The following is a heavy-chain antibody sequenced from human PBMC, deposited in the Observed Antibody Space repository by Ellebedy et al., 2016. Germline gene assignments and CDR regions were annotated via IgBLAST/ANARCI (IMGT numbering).Heavy chain of an antibody. CDR2: ISWNSGSI. J-gene: IGHJ4*02. D-gene: IGHD5-18*01. Sequence: SLKISXAASGFTFDDYAMHWVWQAPGKGLEWVSGISWNSGSIGYADSVKGRFTISRDNAKNSLYLQMNSLRAEDTALYYCAKEMAPRPDTAMARAFDYWGQGTLVTVSS. CDR1: GFTFDDYA. V-gene: IGHV3-9*01. CDR3: AKEMAPRPDTAMARAFDY.